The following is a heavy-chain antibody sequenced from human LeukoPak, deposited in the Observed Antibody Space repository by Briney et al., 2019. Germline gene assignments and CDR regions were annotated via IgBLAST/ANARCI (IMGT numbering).Heavy chain of an antibody. Sequence: PGGSLRLSCAASGFTFSDYYMSWIRQAPGKGLEWVSYISSSGSTIYYADSVKGRFTISRDNAKNSLYLQMNSLRAEDTAVYYCARVIYCSSTSCHPYYYYYMDVWGKGTTVTVSS. CDR3: ARVIYCSSTSCHPYYYYYMDV. J-gene: IGHJ6*03. CDR1: GFTFSDYY. V-gene: IGHV3-11*04. D-gene: IGHD2-2*01. CDR2: ISSSGSTI.